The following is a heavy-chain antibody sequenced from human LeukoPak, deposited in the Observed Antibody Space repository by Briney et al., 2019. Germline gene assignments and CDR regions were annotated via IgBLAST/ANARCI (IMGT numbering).Heavy chain of an antibody. CDR2: INANSGGT. CDR3: ATNDEGYYYDSSGEDAFDI. Sequence: ASVKVSCKASGYTFTAYHIHWVRQAPGQGLEWMGWINANSGGTNYAQSFQDRVTMTTDTSTSTAYMELRSLRSDDTAVYYCATNDEGYYYDSSGEDAFDIWGQGTMVTVSS. V-gene: IGHV1-2*02. CDR1: GYTFTAYH. D-gene: IGHD3-22*01. J-gene: IGHJ3*02.